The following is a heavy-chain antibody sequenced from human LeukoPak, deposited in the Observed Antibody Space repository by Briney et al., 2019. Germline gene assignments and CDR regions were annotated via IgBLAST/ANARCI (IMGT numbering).Heavy chain of an antibody. V-gene: IGHV4-39*01. J-gene: IGHJ6*03. CDR1: GGSISSSSYY. CDR3: ASSQDYYYYYMDV. CDR2: IYYSGST. Sequence: PSETLSLTCTVSGGSISSSSYYWGWIRQPPGKGLEWIGSIYYSGSTYYNPSLKSRVTISVDTSKNQFSLKLSSVTAADTAVYYCASSQDYYYYYMDVWGKGTTVTISS.